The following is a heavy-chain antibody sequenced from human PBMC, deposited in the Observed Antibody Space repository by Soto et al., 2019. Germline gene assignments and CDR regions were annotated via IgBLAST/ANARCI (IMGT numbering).Heavy chain of an antibody. Sequence: ASVKVSCRASGYTFTSYGLSWVRQAPGQGLEWMGWISAYNGNTNYAQKFQGRVTMTTDTSTTTAYMELRSLRSDDTALYYCARDRGSYPNDFDYWGQGTLVTVSS. CDR3: ARDRGSYPNDFDY. J-gene: IGHJ4*02. V-gene: IGHV1-18*01. D-gene: IGHD1-26*01. CDR1: GYTFTSYG. CDR2: ISAYNGNT.